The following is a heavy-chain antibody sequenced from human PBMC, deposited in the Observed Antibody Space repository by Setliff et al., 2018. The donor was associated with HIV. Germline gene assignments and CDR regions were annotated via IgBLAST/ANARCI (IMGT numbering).Heavy chain of an antibody. D-gene: IGHD4-17*01. Sequence: GGSLRLSCSASGFTFSGSALHWVRQASGKGLEWVERIKTKPNSYATAHAESVKGRFTISRDDSQNTAYLQMNSLRTEDTAVYFCAVSPDGDCATTECANWFDPWGQGTQVTVSS. CDR3: AVSPDGDCATTECANWFDP. J-gene: IGHJ5*02. V-gene: IGHV3-73*01. CDR1: GFTFSGSA. CDR2: IKTKPNSYAT.